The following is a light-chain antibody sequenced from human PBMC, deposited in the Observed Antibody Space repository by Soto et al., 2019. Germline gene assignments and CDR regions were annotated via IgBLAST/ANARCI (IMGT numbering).Light chain of an antibody. CDR2: DTS. V-gene: IGKV3-15*01. J-gene: IGKJ1*01. Sequence: TLSRRASQFVSSELAWYPQRPGQVPRLRIYDTSTRAPCISARFSGSGSGTEFTLTISSLQSEDFSGYYCQEYIQRPPGMVGPGTKVDI. CDR1: QFVSSE. CDR3: QEYIQRPPGM.